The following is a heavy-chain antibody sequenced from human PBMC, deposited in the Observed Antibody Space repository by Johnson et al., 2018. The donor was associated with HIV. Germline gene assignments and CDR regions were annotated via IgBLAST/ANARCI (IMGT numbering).Heavy chain of an antibody. D-gene: IGHD5-24*01. CDR2: VSFDGINK. V-gene: IGHV3-30*04. CDR1: GFTFSSYA. Sequence: QMQLVESGGGVVQPGRSLRLSCAAPGFTFSSYAIHWVRQAPGKGLEWVALVSFDGINKYYADSVKGRFTISRDNSKNTLYLQMNSLRAEDTAVYYCARGRERGMFDIWGQGTMVTVSS. CDR3: ARGRERGMFDI. J-gene: IGHJ3*02.